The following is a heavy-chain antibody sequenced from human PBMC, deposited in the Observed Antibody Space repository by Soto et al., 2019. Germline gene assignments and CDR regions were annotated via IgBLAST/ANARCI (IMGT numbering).Heavy chain of an antibody. V-gene: IGHV3-30*03. CDR3: AHSPMSNNSGYGTHS. Sequence: PGGSLRLSCTASGFTFRNYAMHWVRQAPGKGLEWVAVISYDGSIKFYAGSVRGRFTISRDNYKNTLSLQMNSLRAEDTAVYYCAHSPMSNNSGYGTHSWGQGALVTVSS. D-gene: IGHD3-22*01. CDR2: ISYDGSIK. J-gene: IGHJ4*02. CDR1: GFTFRNYA.